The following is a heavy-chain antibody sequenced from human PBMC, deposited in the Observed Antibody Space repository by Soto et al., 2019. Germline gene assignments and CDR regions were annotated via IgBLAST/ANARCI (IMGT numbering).Heavy chain of an antibody. CDR2: ILVDGRT. CDR3: AKATATGGGAFDI. J-gene: IGHJ3*02. D-gene: IGHD1-1*01. CDR1: GFICSSYD. Sequence: VGSLRLSCAASGFICSSYDMSWVRQAPGKGLEWVSTILVDGRTFYVDSVKGRLTISRDNSKNTVYLQMNSLTAGDTAQYYCAKATATGGGAFDICGQGTMVTVSS. V-gene: IGHV3-23*01.